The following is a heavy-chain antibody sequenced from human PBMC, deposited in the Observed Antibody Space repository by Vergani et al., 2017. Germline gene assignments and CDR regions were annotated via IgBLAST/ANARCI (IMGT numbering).Heavy chain of an antibody. CDR3: ARDLVLLWFGELSAYFDL. D-gene: IGHD3-10*01. V-gene: IGHV3-7*01. J-gene: IGHJ2*01. Sequence: EVQLVESGGGLVQPGGSLRLSCAASGFTFSSYWMSWVRQAPGKGLEWVANIKQDGSEKYYVDSVKGRFTISRDNAKNSLYLQMNSLRAEDTAVYYCARDLVLLWFGELSAYFDLWGRGTLVTVSS. CDR1: GFTFSSYW. CDR2: IKQDGSEK.